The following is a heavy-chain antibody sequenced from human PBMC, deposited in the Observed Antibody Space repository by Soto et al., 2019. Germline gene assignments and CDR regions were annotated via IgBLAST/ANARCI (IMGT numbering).Heavy chain of an antibody. CDR3: ARGPAAALGYYGMDV. Sequence: ASVKVSCKASGGTFSSYAISWVRQATGQGLEWMGGIIPIFGTANYAQKFQGRVTITADESTSTAYMELSSLRSEDTAVYYCARGPAAALGYYGMDVWGQGTTVTVSS. J-gene: IGHJ6*02. CDR2: IIPIFGTA. V-gene: IGHV1-69*13. CDR1: GGTFSSYA. D-gene: IGHD6-13*01.